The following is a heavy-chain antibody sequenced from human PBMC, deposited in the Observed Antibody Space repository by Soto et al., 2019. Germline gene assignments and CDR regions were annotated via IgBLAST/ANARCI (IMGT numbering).Heavy chain of an antibody. J-gene: IGHJ6*02. CDR2: MNPNSGNT. CDR1: GYTFTSYD. CDR3: ARRGGSYHDFWSGPHHYGMDV. Sequence: GASVKVSCKASGYTFTSYDINWVRQATGQGLEWMGWMNPNSGNTGYAQKFQGRVTMTRNTSISTAYMELSSLRSEDTAVYYCARRGGSYHDFWSGPHHYGMDVWGQGTTVTVSS. D-gene: IGHD3-3*01. V-gene: IGHV1-8*01.